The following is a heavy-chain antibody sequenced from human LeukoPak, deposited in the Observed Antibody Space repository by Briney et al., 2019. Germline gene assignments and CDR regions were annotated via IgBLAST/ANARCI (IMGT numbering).Heavy chain of an antibody. CDR3: ARASYSYDINGWVPFDY. CDR2: IYTSGST. D-gene: IGHD3-22*01. J-gene: IGHJ4*02. V-gene: IGHV4-61*02. CDR1: GNSISSGDNY. Sequence: SQTLSLTCTVSGNSISSGDNYWSWIRQPAGKGLEWTGRIYTSGSTNYNPSLKSRVTISGDTSKNQFSLRLSSVTAADTAVYYCARASYSYDINGWVPFDYWGQGTLVTVSS.